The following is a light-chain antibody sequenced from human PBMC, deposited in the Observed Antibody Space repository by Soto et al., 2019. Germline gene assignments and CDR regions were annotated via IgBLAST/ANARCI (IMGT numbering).Light chain of an antibody. CDR2: GAS. CDR1: QSVSSY. CDR3: QQYGSWT. Sequence: EIMLTQSPATLSLSPGERATLSCSASQSVSSYLAWYQQKPGQAPRLLIYGASNRATGIPDRFSGSGSGTDFTLTISRLEPEDFAVYYCQQYGSWTFGQGTKVDIK. J-gene: IGKJ1*01. V-gene: IGKV3-20*01.